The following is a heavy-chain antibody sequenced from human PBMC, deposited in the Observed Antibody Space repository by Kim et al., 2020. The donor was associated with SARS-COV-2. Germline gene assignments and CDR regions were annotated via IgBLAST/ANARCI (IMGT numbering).Heavy chain of an antibody. CDR2: MNPNSGNT. V-gene: IGHV1-8*01. CDR3: ARTPTYYYDSSGYYYQYTWLGP. Sequence: ASVKVSCKASGYTFTSYDINWVRQANGQGLEWMGWMNPNSGNTGYAQKFQGRVTMTRNTSISTAYMELSSLRSEDTAVYYCARTPTYYYDSSGYYYQYTWLGPWGQGTLVTVSS. D-gene: IGHD3-22*01. J-gene: IGHJ5*02. CDR1: GYTFTSYD.